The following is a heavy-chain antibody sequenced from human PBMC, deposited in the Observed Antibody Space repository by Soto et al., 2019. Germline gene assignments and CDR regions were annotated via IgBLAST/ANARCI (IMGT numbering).Heavy chain of an antibody. Sequence: SETLSLTCAVSGGSISSGGYSWSWIRQPPGKGLEWIGYIYNSGSTYYNTSLKSRVNISVDRSKNQFSLKLSSVTAADTAVYYCAAQALDMVRGVVIYWGQGTLVTVSS. D-gene: IGHD3-10*01. CDR3: AAQALDMVRGVVIY. CDR2: IYNSGST. V-gene: IGHV4-30-2*01. J-gene: IGHJ4*02. CDR1: GGSISSGGYS.